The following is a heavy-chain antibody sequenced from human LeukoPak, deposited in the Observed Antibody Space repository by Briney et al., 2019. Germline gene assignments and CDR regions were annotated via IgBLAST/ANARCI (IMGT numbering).Heavy chain of an antibody. Sequence: SETLSLTCTVSGGSISSSSYYWGWIRQPPGKGLEWIGSIYYSGSTYYNPSLKSRVTISVDTSKNQFSLKLSSVTAADTAVYYCARDIVVVPAANYFDYWGQGTLVTVSS. CDR2: IYYSGST. CDR1: GGSISSSSYY. D-gene: IGHD2-2*01. CDR3: ARDIVVVPAANYFDY. J-gene: IGHJ4*02. V-gene: IGHV4-39*07.